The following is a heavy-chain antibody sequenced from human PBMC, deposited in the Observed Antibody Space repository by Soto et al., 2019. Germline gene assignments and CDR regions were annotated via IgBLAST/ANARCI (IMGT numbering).Heavy chain of an antibody. CDR3: ARMDGDYNYYGLDV. V-gene: IGHV2-26*01. CDR1: GFSLTNGRMG. CDR2: FFSDAER. D-gene: IGHD4-17*01. Sequence: KESGPVLVKPTETLTLTCSVSGFSLTNGRMGVSWIRQPPGKALEWLARFFSDAERSYSTSMQSRLNMYKDSSGSQVVLTMTNMAPADTATYFCARMDGDYNYYGLDVWGHGIAVTVSS. J-gene: IGHJ6*02.